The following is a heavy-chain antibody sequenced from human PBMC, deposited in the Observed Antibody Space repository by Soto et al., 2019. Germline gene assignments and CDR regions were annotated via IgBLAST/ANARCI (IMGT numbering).Heavy chain of an antibody. CDR1: GYTFTSYA. V-gene: IGHV1-3*01. CDR3: ARGGDCSRSSCRDWYLDH. Sequence: GASVKVSCKASGYTFTSYAMHWVRQAPGQRLEWMGWINAGSGNTKYSQKFQGRVTITRDTSASTAYMELSSLRSEDTAVYYCARGGDCSRSSCRDWYLDHWGRGTLVTVSS. D-gene: IGHD2-2*01. J-gene: IGHJ2*01. CDR2: INAGSGNT.